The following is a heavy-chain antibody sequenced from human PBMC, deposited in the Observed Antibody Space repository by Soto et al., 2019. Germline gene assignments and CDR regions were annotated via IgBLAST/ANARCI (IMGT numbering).Heavy chain of an antibody. J-gene: IGHJ6*03. D-gene: IGHD3-10*01. Sequence: ASVKVSCKASGYTFTSYGISWVRQAPGQGLEWMGWISAYNGNTNYAQKLQGRVTMTTDTSTSTAYMELRSLRSDDTAVYYCARGGSGSYPYYYYYYMDVWGKGTTVTVSS. V-gene: IGHV1-18*01. CDR3: ARGGSGSYPYYYYYYMDV. CDR2: ISAYNGNT. CDR1: GYTFTSYG.